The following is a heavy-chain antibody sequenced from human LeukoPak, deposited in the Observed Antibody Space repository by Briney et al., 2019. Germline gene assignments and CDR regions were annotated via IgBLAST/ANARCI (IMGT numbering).Heavy chain of an antibody. J-gene: IGHJ4*02. V-gene: IGHV3-21*01. CDR1: GLTLSSYR. Sequence: GGSLRLSCAAPGLTLSSYRMNWVRQAPGKGLEWVSSISSSGNYIYYTDSAKGRFTVSRDNSKNSLYLQMKSLRAEGTALYYWGRSGGGMDDYWGEGTLVTVCS. CDR2: ISSSGNYI. CDR3: GRSGGGMDDY. D-gene: IGHD3-16*01.